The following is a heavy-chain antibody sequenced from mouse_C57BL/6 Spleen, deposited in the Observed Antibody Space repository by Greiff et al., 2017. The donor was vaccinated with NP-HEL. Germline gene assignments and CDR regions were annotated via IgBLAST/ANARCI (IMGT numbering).Heavy chain of an antibody. CDR1: GFTFSSYG. J-gene: IGHJ3*01. D-gene: IGHD2-3*01. CDR3: ARQEGFYDGYPAWYAY. Sequence: DVHLVESGGDLVKPGGSLKLSCAASGFTFSSYGMSWVRQTPDKRLEWVATISSGGSYTYYPDSVKGRFTISRDNAKNTLYLQMSSLKSEDAAMYYCARQEGFYDGYPAWYAYWGQGTLVTVSA. CDR2: ISSGGSYT. V-gene: IGHV5-6*01.